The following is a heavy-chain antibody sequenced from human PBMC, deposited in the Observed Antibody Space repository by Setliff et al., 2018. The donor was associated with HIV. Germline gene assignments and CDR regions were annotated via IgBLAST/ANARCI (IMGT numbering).Heavy chain of an antibody. CDR3: ARPYDSLYG. CDR2: IYYNGAT. J-gene: IGHJ4*02. CDR1: GGSISNSDCY. V-gene: IGHV4-39*01. D-gene: IGHD3-22*01. Sequence: SETLSLTCTVSGGSISNSDCYWGWIRQSPGKGLEWIGSIYYNGATYYNPTLQSRVTISADTSKNQFYLKLTAVTAADTAIYYCARPYDSLYGWGQGVLVTVSS.